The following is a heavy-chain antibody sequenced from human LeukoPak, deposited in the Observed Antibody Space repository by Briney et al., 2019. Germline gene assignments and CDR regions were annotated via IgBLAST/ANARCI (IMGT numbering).Heavy chain of an antibody. CDR2: IYPGDFDT. V-gene: IGHV5-51*01. Sequence: GQSLKISCKGFGYSFTSYWIGWVRQMPGKGREWMGIIYPGDFDTRYSPSFEGQVTISADKSITTAHLQWSSLKASDTAMYYCARRSAVAGQGFDYWGQGTLVTVSS. CDR3: ARRSAVAGQGFDY. J-gene: IGHJ4*02. CDR1: GYSFTSYW. D-gene: IGHD6-19*01.